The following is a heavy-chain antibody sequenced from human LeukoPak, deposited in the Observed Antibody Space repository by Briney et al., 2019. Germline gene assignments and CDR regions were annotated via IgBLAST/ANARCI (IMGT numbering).Heavy chain of an antibody. J-gene: IGHJ4*02. V-gene: IGHV3-20*04. CDR1: GFTFDDYG. Sequence: GGSLRLSCAASGFTFDDYGMSWVRQAPGKGLGWVSGINWNGGSTGYADSVKGRFTISRDNAKNSLYLQMNSLRAEDTALYYCARDLNTAMSDYWGQGTLVTVSS. D-gene: IGHD5-18*01. CDR3: ARDLNTAMSDY. CDR2: INWNGGST.